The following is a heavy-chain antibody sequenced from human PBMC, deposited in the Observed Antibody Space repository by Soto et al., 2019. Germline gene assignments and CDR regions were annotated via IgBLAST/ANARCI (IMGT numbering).Heavy chain of an antibody. D-gene: IGHD1-1*01. J-gene: IGHJ4*02. V-gene: IGHV4-31*03. CDR1: GGSISSGGYY. CDR2: IYYSGST. CDR3: ARENWNDVGPINYFDY. Sequence: QVQLQESGPGLVKPSQTLSLTCTVSGGSISSGGYYWSWIRQHPGKGLEWIGYIYYSGSTYYNPSLESRVTISVDTSKNQFSLKLSSVTAADTAVYYCARENWNDVGPINYFDYWGQGTLVTVSS.